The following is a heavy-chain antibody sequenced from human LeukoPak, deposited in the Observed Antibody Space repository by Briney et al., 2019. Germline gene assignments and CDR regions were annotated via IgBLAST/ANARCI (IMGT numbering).Heavy chain of an antibody. J-gene: IGHJ4*02. CDR2: IYSGGSR. V-gene: IGHV3-53*01. CDR3: ARGPNGGYGM. D-gene: IGHD2-15*01. CDR1: GFSVSSNY. Sequence: GGSLRLSCAASGFSVSSNYMSWVRQAPGTGLQWVSVIYSGGSRYYADSVKGRFTISRDNSKNTRYLQMNSLRAEDTAVYYCARGPNGGYGMWGQGTLVTVSS.